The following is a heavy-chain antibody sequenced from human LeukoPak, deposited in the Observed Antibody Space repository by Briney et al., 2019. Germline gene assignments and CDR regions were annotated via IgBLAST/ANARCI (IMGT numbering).Heavy chain of an antibody. J-gene: IGHJ4*02. D-gene: IGHD5-18*01. CDR2: INHSGST. Sequence: SETLSLTCAVYGGSFSGYYWSWIRQPPGKGLEWIGEINHSGSTNYNPSLKSRVTISVDTSKNQFSLKLSPVTAADTAVYYCARAQRGRRGYSTFDYWGQGTLVTVSS. CDR1: GGSFSGYY. CDR3: ARAQRGRRGYSTFDY. V-gene: IGHV4-34*01.